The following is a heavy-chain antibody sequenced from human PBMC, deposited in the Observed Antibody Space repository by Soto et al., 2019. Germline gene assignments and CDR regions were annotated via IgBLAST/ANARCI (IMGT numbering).Heavy chain of an antibody. J-gene: IGHJ4*02. Sequence: EVQLLESGGALVQPGGSLRLSCAASGFTFSNFAFSWVRQAPGKGLEWVSAISDRTYYADSVKGRFTISRDNSVNTVFLQMNSLRAGDTAVYYCAKAYRAVAGNYFDHWGQGTLVTVSS. CDR2: ISDRT. V-gene: IGHV3-23*01. CDR3: AKAYRAVAGNYFDH. D-gene: IGHD6-19*01. CDR1: GFTFSNFA.